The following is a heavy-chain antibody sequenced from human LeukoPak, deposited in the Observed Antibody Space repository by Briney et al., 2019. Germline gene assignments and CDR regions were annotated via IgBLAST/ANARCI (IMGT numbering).Heavy chain of an antibody. V-gene: IGHV4-34*01. CDR3: ARGQSYYYGSGSYYRSHYYYMDV. J-gene: IGHJ6*03. CDR2: INHSGST. Sequence: SETLSLTCTVSRGSTSTYYWSWIRQPPGKGLEWIGEINHSGSTNYNPSLKSRVTISVDTSKNQFSLKLSSVTAADTAVYYCARGQSYYYGSGSYYRSHYYYMDVWGKGTTVTVSS. D-gene: IGHD3-10*01. CDR1: RGSTSTYY.